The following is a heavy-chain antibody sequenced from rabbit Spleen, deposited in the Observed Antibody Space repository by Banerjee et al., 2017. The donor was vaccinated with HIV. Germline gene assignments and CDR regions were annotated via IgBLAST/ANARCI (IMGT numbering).Heavy chain of an antibody. D-gene: IGHD8-1*01. CDR2: IYTGDGNT. CDR1: GFSFSTTYY. V-gene: IGHV1S40*01. CDR3: ARDAGSSFSSYGMDL. J-gene: IGHJ6*01. Sequence: QSLEESGGDLVKPGASLTLTCTASGFSFSTTYYMCWVRQAPGKGLDWIACIYTGDGNTYYASWAKGRFTISKSSSTTVTLQMTSLTAADTATYFCARDAGSSFSSYGMDLWGPGTLVNRL.